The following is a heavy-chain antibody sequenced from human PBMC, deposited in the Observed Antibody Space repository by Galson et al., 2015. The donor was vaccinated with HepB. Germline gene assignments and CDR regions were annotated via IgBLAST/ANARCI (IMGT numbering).Heavy chain of an antibody. D-gene: IGHD6-13*01. CDR3: AKGYPGYSSSWYGAFDI. V-gene: IGHV3-23*01. CDR2: ISGSGGST. J-gene: IGHJ3*02. Sequence: SLRLSCAASGFTFSSYAMSWVRQAPGKGLEWVSAISGSGGSTYYADSVKGRFTISRDNSKNTLYLQMNSLRAEDTAVYYCAKGYPGYSSSWYGAFDIWGQGTMVTVSS. CDR1: GFTFSSYA.